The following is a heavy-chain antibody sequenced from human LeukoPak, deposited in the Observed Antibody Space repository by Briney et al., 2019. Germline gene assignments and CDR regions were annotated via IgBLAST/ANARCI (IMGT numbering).Heavy chain of an antibody. D-gene: IGHD1-26*01. CDR3: ARDRGGSYHNWFDP. CDR1: GGSISSYY. Sequence: PSETLSLTWTVSGGSISSYYWSWIRQPPGKGLEWVGYIYYSGSTNYNPSLKSRVTISVDTSKNQFSLKLSSVTAADTAVYYCARDRGGSYHNWFDPWGQGTLVTASS. V-gene: IGHV4-59*01. J-gene: IGHJ5*02. CDR2: IYYSGST.